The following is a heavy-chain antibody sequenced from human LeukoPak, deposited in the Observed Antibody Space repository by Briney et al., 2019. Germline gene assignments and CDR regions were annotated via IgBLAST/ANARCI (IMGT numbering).Heavy chain of an antibody. CDR2: IYYSGST. D-gene: IGHD2-15*01. CDR1: GGSISSYY. Sequence: SETLSLTCTVSGGSISSYYWSWIRQPSGKGLEWIGYIYYSGSTNYNPSLKSRVTISVDTSKNQFSLKLSSVTAADTAVYYCARGGSYCSGGSCYSVPFDYWGQGTLVTVSS. V-gene: IGHV4-59*01. J-gene: IGHJ4*02. CDR3: ARGGSYCSGGSCYSVPFDY.